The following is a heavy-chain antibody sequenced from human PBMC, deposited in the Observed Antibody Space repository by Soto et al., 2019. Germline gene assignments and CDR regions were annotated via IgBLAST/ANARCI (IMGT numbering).Heavy chain of an antibody. CDR2: IKQDGSEK. CDR1: GFTFSSYW. V-gene: IGHV3-7*01. CDR3: AREDYDFWSGSLDY. Sequence: GSLRLSCAASGFTFSSYWMSWVRQAPGKGLEWVANIKQDGSEKYYVDSVKGRFTISRDNAKNSLYLQMNSLRAEDTAVYYCAREDYDFWSGSLDYWGQGTLVTVSS. D-gene: IGHD3-3*01. J-gene: IGHJ4*02.